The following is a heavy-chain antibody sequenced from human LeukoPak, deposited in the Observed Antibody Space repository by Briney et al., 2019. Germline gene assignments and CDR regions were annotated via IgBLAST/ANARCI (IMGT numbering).Heavy chain of an antibody. Sequence: PGGSLRLSCAASGFTFSSYGMHWVRQAPGKGLEWVAIIRYDGSNKYYADSVKGRFTISRDSSKNTLYLQMNSLRAEDTAVYYCAKDKVGSSLFDYWGQGTLVTVSS. CDR1: GFTFSSYG. V-gene: IGHV3-30*02. CDR3: AKDKVGSSLFDY. J-gene: IGHJ4*02. CDR2: IRYDGSNK. D-gene: IGHD6-6*01.